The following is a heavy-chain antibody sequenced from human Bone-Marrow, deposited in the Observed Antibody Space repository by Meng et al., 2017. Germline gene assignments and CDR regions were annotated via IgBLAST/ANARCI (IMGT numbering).Heavy chain of an antibody. V-gene: IGHV3-9*01. CDR2: ISWNSGSI. J-gene: IGHJ4*02. Sequence: EVQLVDSGGGLVQPGRSLRLSCAASGFTFDDYAMHWVRQAPGKGLEWVSGISWNSGSIGYADSVKGRFTISRDNAKNSLYLQMNSLRAEDTAVYYCAREAGYSYYLDSWGQGTLVTVSS. D-gene: IGHD5-18*01. CDR1: GFTFDDYA. CDR3: AREAGYSYYLDS.